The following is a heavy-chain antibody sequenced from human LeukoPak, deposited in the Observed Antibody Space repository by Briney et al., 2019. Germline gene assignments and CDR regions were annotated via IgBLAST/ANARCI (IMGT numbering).Heavy chain of an antibody. J-gene: IGHJ4*02. CDR2: ISWNSGSI. Sequence: PGGSLRLSCAASGFTFDDYAMHWVRQAPGKGLEWVSGISWNSGSIGYAGSVKGRFTISRDNAKNSLYLQMNSLRAEDTALYYCAKGPVYYDFWSGLPYYFDYWGQGTLVTVSS. CDR1: GFTFDDYA. V-gene: IGHV3-9*01. CDR3: AKGPVYYDFWSGLPYYFDY. D-gene: IGHD3-3*01.